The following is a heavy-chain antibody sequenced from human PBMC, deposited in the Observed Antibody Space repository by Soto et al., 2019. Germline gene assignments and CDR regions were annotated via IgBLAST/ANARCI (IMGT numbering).Heavy chain of an antibody. D-gene: IGHD3-3*02. Sequence: QVQLVESGGGLVKPGGSLRLSCAASGSSFRDYYMSWIRQSPGKGLEWLSYITSSSSYTHYADSVKGPFTISRDNAKNSLYLQMNNLRAENTPVYYFTGAQDNVAFNCDYWGQDTPVTFAS. V-gene: IGHV3-11*05. J-gene: IGHJ4*02. CDR1: GSSFRDYY. CDR3: TGAQDNVAFNCDY. CDR2: ITSSSSYT.